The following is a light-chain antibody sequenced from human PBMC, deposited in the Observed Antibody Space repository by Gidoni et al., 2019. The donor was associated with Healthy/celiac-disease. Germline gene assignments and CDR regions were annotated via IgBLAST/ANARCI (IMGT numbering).Light chain of an antibody. V-gene: IGKV4-1*01. J-gene: IGKJ1*01. Sequence: DIVMTQSPDSLAVSLGERATINCKSSQSVLYSSNNKNYLAWYQQKPGHPPKLLIYWASTRESGVPDRFSGSGSGTDFTLTISSLQAEDVAVYYCQQYYSTLTWTFRQGTKVEIK. CDR3: QQYYSTLTWT. CDR1: QSVLYSSNNKNY. CDR2: WAS.